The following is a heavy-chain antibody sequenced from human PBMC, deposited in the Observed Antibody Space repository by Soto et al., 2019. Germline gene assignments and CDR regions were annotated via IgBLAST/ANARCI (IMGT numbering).Heavy chain of an antibody. Sequence: QVQLVESGGGVVQPGRSLRLSCAASGFSFSTNAMHWVRQPPGKGLEWVAVISYDGNNKYYADSVKGRFTISRDNSKDSLYLQMNSLRAEDTAVYYCATKMGPQFELVKLKGDYWGQGTLVSVSS. CDR2: ISYDGNNK. V-gene: IGHV3-30-3*01. CDR1: GFSFSTNA. CDR3: ATKMGPQFELVKLKGDY. J-gene: IGHJ4*02. D-gene: IGHD6-13*01.